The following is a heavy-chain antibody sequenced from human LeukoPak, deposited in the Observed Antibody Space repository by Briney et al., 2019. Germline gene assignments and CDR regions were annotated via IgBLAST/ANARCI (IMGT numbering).Heavy chain of an antibody. Sequence: GGSLRLSCAASGFTFDDYTMHWVRQAPGKGLEWVSLISWDGGSTYYADSVKGRFTISRDNSKNSLYLQMNSLRTEDTALYYCAKEWGLTGYFDYWGQGTLVTVSS. CDR2: ISWDGGST. V-gene: IGHV3-43*01. CDR1: GFTFDDYT. D-gene: IGHD2-21*02. J-gene: IGHJ4*02. CDR3: AKEWGLTGYFDY.